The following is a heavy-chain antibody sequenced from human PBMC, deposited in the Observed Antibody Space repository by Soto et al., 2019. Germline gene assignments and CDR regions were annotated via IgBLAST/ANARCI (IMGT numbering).Heavy chain of an antibody. V-gene: IGHV3-30*18. CDR2: ISYDGSNK. CDR3: AKDLEIVGAWPYYFDY. J-gene: IGHJ4*02. D-gene: IGHD1-26*01. CDR1: GFTFSSYG. Sequence: QVQLVESGGGVVQPGRSLRLSCAASGFTFSSYGMHWVRQAPGKGLEWVAVISYDGSNKYYADSVKGRFTISRDNSKNTLYLQMNSLRAEDTAVYYCAKDLEIVGAWPYYFDYWGQGTLVTVSS.